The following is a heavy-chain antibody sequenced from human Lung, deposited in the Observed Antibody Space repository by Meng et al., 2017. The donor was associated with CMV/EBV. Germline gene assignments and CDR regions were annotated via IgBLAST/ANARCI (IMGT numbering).Heavy chain of an antibody. CDR1: GFSLSTSGVG. CDR2: IYGDDEK. CDR3: ARAAARPSDWFDP. Sequence: MTLKASGPPLVKPHQTLPLTCTFSGFSLSTSGVGVGWIRQPPGKALECLAIIYGDDEKRYSPSLESRLTVTKDTSKNQVVLTMTNMVPVDTATYYCARAAARPSDWFDPWGQGTLVTVSS. D-gene: IGHD6-6*01. V-gene: IGHV2-5*02. J-gene: IGHJ5*02.